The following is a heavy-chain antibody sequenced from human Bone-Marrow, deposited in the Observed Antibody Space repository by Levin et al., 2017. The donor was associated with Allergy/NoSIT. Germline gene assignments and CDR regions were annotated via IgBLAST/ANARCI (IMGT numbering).Heavy chain of an antibody. CDR1: GFTFSSFA. V-gene: IGHV3-23*01. CDR3: ARVGSCDADTSYLGFYYGMDV. CDR2: VSGRSGSA. Sequence: GGSLRLSCAASGFTFSSFAMSWVRQSPGKGLEWVSTVSGRSGSAYYADFVQGRFTISRDNSKNTLYLQMNGLRDDDTAGYYCARVGSCDADTSYLGFYYGMDVWGQGTTVTVSS. D-gene: IGHD1-26*01. J-gene: IGHJ6*02.